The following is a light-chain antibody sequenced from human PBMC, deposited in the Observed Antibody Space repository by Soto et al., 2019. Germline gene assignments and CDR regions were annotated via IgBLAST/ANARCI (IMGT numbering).Light chain of an antibody. CDR3: QQYSNWPLT. J-gene: IGKJ4*01. Sequence: EIVMTQSPAALSVSPGERATLSCRARQSVSSNLAWYQQKPGQAPRLLIYGASTRATGIPARFSGSGSGTEFTLTVSSLQSEDSAVYYCQQYSNWPLTVGGGTKVEFK. V-gene: IGKV3-15*01. CDR1: QSVSSN. CDR2: GAS.